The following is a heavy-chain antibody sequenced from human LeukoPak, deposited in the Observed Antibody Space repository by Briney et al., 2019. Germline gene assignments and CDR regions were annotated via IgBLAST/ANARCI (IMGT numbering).Heavy chain of an antibody. V-gene: IGHV1-2*02. J-gene: IGHJ4*02. Sequence: ASVEVSCKASGYTFTGYYMHWVRQAPGQGLEWMGWINPNSGGTNYAQKFQGRVTMTRDTSISTAYMELSRLRSDDTAVYYCARIRRSGDPQKHYYFDYWGQGTLVTVSS. CDR2: INPNSGGT. CDR1: GYTFTGYY. D-gene: IGHD4-17*01. CDR3: ARIRRSGDPQKHYYFDY.